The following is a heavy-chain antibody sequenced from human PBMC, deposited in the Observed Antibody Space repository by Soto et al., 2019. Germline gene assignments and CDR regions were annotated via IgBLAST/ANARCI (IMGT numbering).Heavy chain of an antibody. CDR1: GGTFSNYP. Sequence: VASVKVSCKASGGTFSNYPISWVRQAPGQGLEWMGGIIPIFGAANYAQKFQGRGTITADESTTTAYMELSSLRSDDTAVYYCARSRLAARPDFSGDILTYYLYGLDVWGQGTTVTVSS. V-gene: IGHV1-69*13. J-gene: IGHJ6*02. CDR3: ARSRLAARPDFSGDILTYYLYGLDV. CDR2: IIPIFGAA. D-gene: IGHD6-6*01.